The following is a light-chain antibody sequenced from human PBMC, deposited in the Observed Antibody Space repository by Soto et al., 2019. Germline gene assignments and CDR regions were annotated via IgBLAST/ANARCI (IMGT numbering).Light chain of an antibody. Sequence: HSVLTQPPSASGTPGQRVTISCSGSTSNIGSNTVNWYQQLPGTAPKLVIYSNNQRPSGVPDRFSGSRSDTSASLAISGLQSEDEADYYCAAWDDSLNAYVFGTGTKLTVL. CDR2: SNN. CDR3: AAWDDSLNAYV. J-gene: IGLJ1*01. CDR1: TSNIGSNT. V-gene: IGLV1-44*01.